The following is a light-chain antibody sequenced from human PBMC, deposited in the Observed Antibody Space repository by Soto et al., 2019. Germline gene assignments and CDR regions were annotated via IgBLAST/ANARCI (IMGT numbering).Light chain of an antibody. V-gene: IGKV1-6*01. Sequence: AIQMTQSPSSLSASVGDRVTITCRASQGIKNDLGWYQQKPGKALKFLIFAASTLHSGVPSRFSGSGFGTEFTLTISSLQPEDFATYYCLQDYTYPWTFGQGTKVEI. CDR3: LQDYTYPWT. CDR2: AAS. J-gene: IGKJ1*01. CDR1: QGIKND.